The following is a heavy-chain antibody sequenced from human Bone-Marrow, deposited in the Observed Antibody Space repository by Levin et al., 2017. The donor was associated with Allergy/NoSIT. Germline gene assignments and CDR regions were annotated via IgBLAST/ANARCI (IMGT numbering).Heavy chain of an antibody. CDR1: GYTFTSYD. CDR3: ARGGYGDYELDY. J-gene: IGHJ4*02. V-gene: IGHV1-8*01. Sequence: ASVKVSCEASGYTFTSYDVHWVRQATGQGLEWMGWMDPNNGNTQFAQRFQGRVTMTKNTAISTAYMELISLTSDDTAVYFCARGGYGDYELDYWGQGTLVTVSS. CDR2: MDPNNGNT. D-gene: IGHD4-17*01.